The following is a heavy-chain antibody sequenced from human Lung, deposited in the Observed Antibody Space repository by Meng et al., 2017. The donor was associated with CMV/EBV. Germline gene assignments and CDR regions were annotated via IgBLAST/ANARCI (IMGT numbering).Heavy chain of an antibody. CDR2: IKQDGSES. V-gene: IGHV3-7*01. J-gene: IGHJ6*02. Sequence: ESLKISCEVSGFTFSNYWMSWVRHATWKGLEWVANIKQDGSESNYVDSVRGRFTIFRDNAENSLCLHMNSRRADDSAVYYCSSLSSNYGMDVWGQGTPVTVSS. CDR1: GFTFSNYW. CDR3: SSLSSNYGMDV.